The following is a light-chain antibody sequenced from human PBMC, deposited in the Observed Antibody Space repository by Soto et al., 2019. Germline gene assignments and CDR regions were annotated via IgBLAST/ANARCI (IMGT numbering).Light chain of an antibody. CDR1: QSLLYSNGYNY. Sequence: EIVMTQSPLSLPVTPGEPPSISCSSSQSLLYSNGYNYLVWYLQRRGQSPQLLIYLGSNRASGVPDRFSGSGSGTDFTLKISRVEAEDVGVYYCMQALQTPPTFGGGTKVEIK. CDR2: LGS. CDR3: MQALQTPPT. J-gene: IGKJ4*01. V-gene: IGKV2-28*01.